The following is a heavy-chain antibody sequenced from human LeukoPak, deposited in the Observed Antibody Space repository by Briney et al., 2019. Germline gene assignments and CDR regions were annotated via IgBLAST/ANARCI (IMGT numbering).Heavy chain of an antibody. CDR2: ISGSGGST. CDR1: GFTFSSYA. CDR3: AKERRYYDSSGYSDY. V-gene: IGHV3-23*01. Sequence: GGSLRLSCAASGFTFSSYAMSWVRQAPGKGLEWVSAISGSGGSTYYADSVKGRFTISRDNSKSTLYLQMNSLRAEDTAVYYCAKERRYYDSSGYSDYWGQGTLVTVSS. D-gene: IGHD3-22*01. J-gene: IGHJ4*02.